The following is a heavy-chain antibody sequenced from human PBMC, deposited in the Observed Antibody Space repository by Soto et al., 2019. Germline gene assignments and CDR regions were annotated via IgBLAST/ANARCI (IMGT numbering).Heavy chain of an antibody. CDR2: IYYSGST. V-gene: IGHV4-30-4*01. CDR1: GGSISSGDYY. Sequence: TSETLSLTCTVSGGSISSGDYYWSWIRQPPGKGLEWIGYIYYSGSTYYNPSLKSRVTISVDTSKNQFSLKLSSVTAADTAVYYCARVGYYYDSSGYYLSFDYWGQGTLVTVSS. CDR3: ARVGYYYDSSGYYLSFDY. J-gene: IGHJ4*02. D-gene: IGHD3-22*01.